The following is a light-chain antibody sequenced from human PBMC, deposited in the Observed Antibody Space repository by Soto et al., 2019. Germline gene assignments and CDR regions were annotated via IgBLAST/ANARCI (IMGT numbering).Light chain of an antibody. CDR3: QQYGTSPHT. CDR1: QSVNSNY. Sequence: EIVLTQSPGTLSLSPGERATLSCRASQSVNSNYLAWYQQKPGQVPRPLIYGASIRAAGVPDRLSGSGSGTDFTLTISSLEPEDYAVYYFQQYGTSPHTFGQGTKLDIK. J-gene: IGKJ2*01. V-gene: IGKV3-20*01. CDR2: GAS.